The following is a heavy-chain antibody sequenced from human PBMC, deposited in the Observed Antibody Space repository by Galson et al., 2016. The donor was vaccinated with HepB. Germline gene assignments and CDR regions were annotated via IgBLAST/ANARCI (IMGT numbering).Heavy chain of an antibody. Sequence: SVKVSCKASGYTFSSYDINWVRQATGQGLEWMGWMNPFGSTGYSQKFQGRVTMTRDTSISTAYMELSSLRSEDTAVYYCARGRITASGVYYFDYWGQGTLVTVSS. CDR2: MNPFGST. V-gene: IGHV1-8*01. D-gene: IGHD3-16*01. J-gene: IGHJ4*02. CDR1: GYTFSSYD. CDR3: ARGRITASGVYYFDY.